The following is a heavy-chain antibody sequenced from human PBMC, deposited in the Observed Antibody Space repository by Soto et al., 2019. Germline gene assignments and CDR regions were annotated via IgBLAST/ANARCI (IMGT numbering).Heavy chain of an antibody. CDR1: GGSFSGYY. D-gene: IGHD6-6*01. CDR2: INHSGST. J-gene: IGHJ4*02. V-gene: IGHV4-34*01. Sequence: PSETLSLTCAVYGGSFSGYYWSWIRQPPGKGLEWIGEINHSGSTNYNPSLKSRVTISVDTSKNQFSLKLSSETAADTAVYYCAGSIAAVDYWGQGTLVTVSS. CDR3: AGSIAAVDY.